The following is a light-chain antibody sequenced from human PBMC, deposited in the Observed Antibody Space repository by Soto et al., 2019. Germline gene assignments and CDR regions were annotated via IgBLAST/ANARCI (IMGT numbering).Light chain of an antibody. CDR1: QSVDIN. CDR2: GAS. Sequence: EIVRTQSPATLSVSQGDRVTLSCRASQSVDINLAWYQQRPGQAPRLLVYGASTKATDMPGRFSGRVSWTEFTLTINNLQSEDFAVYYCQQYRNWPRTFGQGTKVDIK. V-gene: IGKV3-15*01. J-gene: IGKJ1*01. CDR3: QQYRNWPRT.